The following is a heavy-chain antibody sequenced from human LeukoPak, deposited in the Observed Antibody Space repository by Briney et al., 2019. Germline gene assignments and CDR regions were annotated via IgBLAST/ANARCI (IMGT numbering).Heavy chain of an antibody. Sequence: GGSLRLSCAASGFTFSSYAMHWVRQAPGKGLEWVSLISGDGGSTYYADSVKGRFTISRDNSKNSLYLQMNSLRTEDTALYYCAKDIRYYDFWSGYYTPHYYYYGMDVWGQGTTVTVSS. CDR1: GFTFSSYA. J-gene: IGHJ6*02. CDR3: AKDIRYYDFWSGYYTPHYYYYGMDV. D-gene: IGHD3-3*01. V-gene: IGHV3-43*02. CDR2: ISGDGGST.